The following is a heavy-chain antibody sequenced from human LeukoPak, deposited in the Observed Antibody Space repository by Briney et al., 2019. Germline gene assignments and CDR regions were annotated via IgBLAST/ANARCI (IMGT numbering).Heavy chain of an antibody. V-gene: IGHV3-30*02. CDR3: AKDGLYSSKWSASFDH. D-gene: IGHD6-13*01. CDR1: GFRFSVYG. CDR2: IQYDGSNT. J-gene: IGHJ4*02. Sequence: GGSLRLSCVASGFRFSVYGMHWVRQAPCKGLEWVAFIQYDGSNTYYTDSVKGRFTLSRDNSQKTLYLQMKSLRPEDTAVYYCAKDGLYSSKWSASFDHWGQGMLVTVSP.